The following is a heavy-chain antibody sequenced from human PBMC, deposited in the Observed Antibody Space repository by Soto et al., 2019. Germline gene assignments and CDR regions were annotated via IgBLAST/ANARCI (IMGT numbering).Heavy chain of an antibody. CDR1: GFTFSSYW. CDR3: ARQERYFDLSTETNFAY. D-gene: IGHD3-9*01. CDR2: IKQDGSGK. Sequence: EVQLVESGGGLVQPGGSLRLSCAASGFTFSSYWMSWVRQAPGKGLEWVANIKQDGSGKYYVDSVKGRFTISRDNAKNSLYLQMNSLRAEDTAVYYCARQERYFDLSTETNFAYWGQGTLVTVSS. V-gene: IGHV3-7*01. J-gene: IGHJ4*02.